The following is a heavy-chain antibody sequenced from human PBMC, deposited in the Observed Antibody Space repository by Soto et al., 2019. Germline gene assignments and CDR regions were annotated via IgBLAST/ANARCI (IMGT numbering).Heavy chain of an antibody. CDR2: IKSKTDGGTT. J-gene: IGHJ6*02. Sequence: EVQLVESGGGLVKPGGSLRLSCAASGFTFSNAWMNWVRQAPGKGLEWVGRIKSKTDGGTTGYAAAVKGRFTISRYDSKNTLYLQMNSLKTEDTAVYYCTTDRDSESYSWYYYGMDVWGQGTTVTVSS. CDR1: GFTFSNAW. CDR3: TTDRDSESYSWYYYGMDV. D-gene: IGHD1-26*01. V-gene: IGHV3-15*07.